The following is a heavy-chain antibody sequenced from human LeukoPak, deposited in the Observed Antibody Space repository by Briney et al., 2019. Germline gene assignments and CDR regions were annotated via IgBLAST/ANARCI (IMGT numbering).Heavy chain of an antibody. Sequence: PGGSLRLSCAASGFTVSSNYMSWVRQAPGKGLEWVSVIYSGGSTYYADSVKGRFTISRDNSKNTLYLQMNSLRAEDTAVYYCARGRAMARGDYYYYMDVWGKGTTVTISS. CDR1: GFTVSSNY. CDR3: ARGRAMARGDYYYYMDV. J-gene: IGHJ6*03. CDR2: IYSGGST. D-gene: IGHD5-18*01. V-gene: IGHV3-53*01.